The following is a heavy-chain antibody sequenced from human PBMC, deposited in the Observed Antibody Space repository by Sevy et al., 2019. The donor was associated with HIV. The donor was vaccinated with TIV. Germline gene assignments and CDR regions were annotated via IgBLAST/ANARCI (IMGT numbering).Heavy chain of an antibody. V-gene: IGHV4-4*07. CDR3: ARGLYGTSTQGCFDY. J-gene: IGHJ4*02. D-gene: IGHD4-17*01. CDR1: GGSISSYY. Sequence: SETLSLTCTVSGGSISSYYWSWIRQPAGKGLEWIGRIYISGSTNYNFSLRSRVAMSVDTSKNQFSLNLSSATGADTAVYYCARGLYGTSTQGCFDYWGQGKLVTVSS. CDR2: IYISGST.